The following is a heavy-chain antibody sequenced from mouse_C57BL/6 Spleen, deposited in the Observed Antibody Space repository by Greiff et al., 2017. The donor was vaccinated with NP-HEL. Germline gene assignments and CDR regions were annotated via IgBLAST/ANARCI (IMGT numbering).Heavy chain of an antibody. V-gene: IGHV5-16*01. CDR1: GFTFSDYY. D-gene: IGHD1-1*01. CDR2: INYDGSST. CDR3: ARGFYYGSIHWYFDV. Sequence: EVQVVESEGGLVQPGSSMKLSCTASGFTFSDYYMAWVRQVPEKGLEWVANINYDGSSTYYLDSLKSRFIISRDNAKNILYLQMSSLKSEDTATYYCARGFYYGSIHWYFDVWGTGTTVTVSS. J-gene: IGHJ1*03.